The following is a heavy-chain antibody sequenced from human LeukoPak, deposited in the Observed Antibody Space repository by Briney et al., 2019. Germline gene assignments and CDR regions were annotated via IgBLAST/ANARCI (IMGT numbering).Heavy chain of an antibody. CDR3: ARDRHGSGSAHSLDF. CDR1: GGSISSYY. V-gene: IGHV4-59*01. J-gene: IGHJ4*03. D-gene: IGHD3-10*01. Sequence: SETLSLTCTVSGGSISSYYSSWIRQPPGKGLEWIGYIYSTGSTNYNPSLKSRVTISVDTSKNQYSLKLSSVTAADTAVYYCARDRHGSGSAHSLDFWGQGTLVTVSS. CDR2: IYSTGST.